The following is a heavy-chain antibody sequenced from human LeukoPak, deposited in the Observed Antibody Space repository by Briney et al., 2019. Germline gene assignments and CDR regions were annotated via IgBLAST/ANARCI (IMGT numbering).Heavy chain of an antibody. CDR2: IIPILGIA. CDR1: GGTFSSYA. Sequence: SVKVSCKASGGTFSSYAISWVRQAPGQGLEWMGRIIPILGIANYAQKFQGRVTITADKSTSTAYMELSSLRSEDTAVYYCARAYGDLLYYYYGMDVWGQGTTVTVSS. J-gene: IGHJ6*02. CDR3: ARAYGDLLYYYYGMDV. D-gene: IGHD4-17*01. V-gene: IGHV1-69*04.